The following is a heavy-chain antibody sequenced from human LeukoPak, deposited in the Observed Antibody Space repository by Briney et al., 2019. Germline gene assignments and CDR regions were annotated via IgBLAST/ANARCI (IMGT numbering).Heavy chain of an antibody. CDR3: TRSGSGGSCFSCWFDP. J-gene: IGHJ5*02. CDR2: IKSKAYGGTT. D-gene: IGHD2-15*01. Sequence: GGSLRLSCTASGFTFGDYAMTWVRQAPGKGLEWVGFIKSKAYGGTTEYAASVKGRFTISRDDSKSIAYLQMNSLKTEDTAVYYCTRSGSGGSCFSCWFDPWGQGTLVTVSS. CDR1: GFTFGDYA. V-gene: IGHV3-49*04.